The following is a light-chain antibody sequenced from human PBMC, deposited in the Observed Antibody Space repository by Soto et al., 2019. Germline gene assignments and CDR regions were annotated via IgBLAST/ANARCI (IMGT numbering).Light chain of an antibody. V-gene: IGKV1-5*01. CDR3: QQYNSYSRT. CDR1: QSISSY. Sequence: DIQMTQSPSSLSASVGDRVTITCRASQSISSYLNWYQQKPGKAPKLLIYDASSLESGVPPRFSGSGSGTEFTLTISSLQPDDFATYYCQQYNSYSRTFGQGTKVDIK. CDR2: DAS. J-gene: IGKJ1*01.